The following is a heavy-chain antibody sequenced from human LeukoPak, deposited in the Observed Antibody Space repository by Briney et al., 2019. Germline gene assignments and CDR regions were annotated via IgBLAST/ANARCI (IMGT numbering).Heavy chain of an antibody. CDR2: ISSSSSTI. CDR1: GFTFSSYS. Sequence: GGSLRLSCAASGFTFSSYSMNWVRQAPGKGLEWVSYISSSSSTIYYADSVKGRFTISRDNAKNSLYLQMNSLRAEDTAAYYCARGSGFDYWGQGTLVTVSS. V-gene: IGHV3-48*04. CDR3: ARGSGFDY. D-gene: IGHD3-10*01. J-gene: IGHJ4*02.